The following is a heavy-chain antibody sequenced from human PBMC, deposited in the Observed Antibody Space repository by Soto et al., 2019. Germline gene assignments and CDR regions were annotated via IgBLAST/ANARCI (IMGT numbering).Heavy chain of an antibody. D-gene: IGHD1-26*01. CDR2: IYHSGST. CDR1: GGSISSSNW. J-gene: IGHJ4*02. V-gene: IGHV4-4*02. CDR3: ASWYSGSQYYFDY. Sequence: KPSETLSLTCAGSGGSISSSNWWSWVRQPPGKGLEWIGEIYHSGSTNYNPSLKSRVTISVDKSKNQFSLKLSSVTAADTAVYYCASWYSGSQYYFDYWGQGTLVTVSS.